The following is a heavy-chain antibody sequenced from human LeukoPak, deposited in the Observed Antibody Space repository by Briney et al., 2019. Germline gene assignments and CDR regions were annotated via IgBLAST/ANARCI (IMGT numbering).Heavy chain of an antibody. CDR1: GGSISSYY. CDR2: IYYSGST. CDR3: ARYRDLGDAFDI. D-gene: IGHD3-16*01. Sequence: SETLSLTCTVSGGSISSYYWSWIRQPPGKGLEWIGYIYYSGSTNYNPSLKSRVTISVDTSKNQFSLKLSSVTAADTAVYYCARYRDLGDAFDIWGPGTMATVTS. V-gene: IGHV4-59*01. J-gene: IGHJ3*02.